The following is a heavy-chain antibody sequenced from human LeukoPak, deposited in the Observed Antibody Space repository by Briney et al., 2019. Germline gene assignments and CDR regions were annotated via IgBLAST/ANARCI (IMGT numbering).Heavy chain of an antibody. CDR3: ARDPYCGGDCYPQSYYYYGMDV. CDR2: IWYDGSNQ. CDR1: GFTFSSYG. V-gene: IGHV3-33*01. Sequence: GGSLRLSCAASGFTFSSYGMHWVRQAPGKGLEWVAVIWYDGSNQYYADSVKGRFTISRDNSKNTLYLQMNSLRAEDTAVYYCARDPYCGGDCYPQSYYYYGMDVWGQGTTVTVSS. J-gene: IGHJ6*02. D-gene: IGHD2-21*02.